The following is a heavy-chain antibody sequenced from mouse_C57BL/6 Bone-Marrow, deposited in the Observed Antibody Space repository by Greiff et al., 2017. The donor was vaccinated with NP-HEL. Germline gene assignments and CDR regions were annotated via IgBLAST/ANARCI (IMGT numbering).Heavy chain of an antibody. J-gene: IGHJ3*01. CDR1: GYTFTDYN. V-gene: IGHV1-22*01. D-gene: IGHD2-10*01. Sequence: EVQLQESGPELVKPGASVKMSCKASGYTFTDYNMHWVKQSHGKSLEWIGYINPNNGGTSYNQKFKGKATLTVNKSSSTAYMELRSLTSEDSAVYYCAREAYIGRFAYWGQGTLVTVSA. CDR3: AREAYIGRFAY. CDR2: INPNNGGT.